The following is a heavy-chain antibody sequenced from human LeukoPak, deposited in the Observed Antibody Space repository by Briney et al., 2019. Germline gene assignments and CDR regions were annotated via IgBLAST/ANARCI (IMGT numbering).Heavy chain of an antibody. Sequence: PGRSLRLSCAASGFSLSAYGVQWVRQAPGKGLEWVAVIWYDGTSKDYADSVKGRFTFSRDNSKNTLYLQMNSLTVEDTAVYYCARSQSSSLIDYWGQGTLVTVSS. CDR1: GFSLSAYG. CDR2: IWYDGTSK. J-gene: IGHJ4*02. CDR3: ARSQSSSLIDY. D-gene: IGHD6-13*01. V-gene: IGHV3-33*01.